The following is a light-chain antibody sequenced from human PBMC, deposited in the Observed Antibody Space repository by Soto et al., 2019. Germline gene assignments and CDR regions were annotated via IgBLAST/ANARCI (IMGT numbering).Light chain of an antibody. V-gene: IGKV3-15*01. Sequence: EILMTQSPATLSVSPGERATLSCRASQSVDGNLAWYQQKPGQAPRLLIYGASTRATGISARFSGSGSGTEFTLTISSLQSEDFGVYYCQQYNNWWTSGQGTKVNIK. CDR3: QQYNNWWT. CDR2: GAS. CDR1: QSVDGN. J-gene: IGKJ1*01.